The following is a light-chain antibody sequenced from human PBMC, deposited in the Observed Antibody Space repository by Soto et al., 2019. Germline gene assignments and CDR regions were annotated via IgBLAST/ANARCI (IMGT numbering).Light chain of an antibody. CDR3: SSYVGINTLYV. V-gene: IGLV2-8*01. CDR1: SSDLSGYDY. Sequence: QSVLTQPPSASGSPGQSVTISCSGISSDLSGYDYVSWYQQHPGKAPKLMIYEVDKRPSGAPDRFSGSKSGNTASLTVSGLQAEDEADYYCSSYVGINTLYVFGTGTKATVL. J-gene: IGLJ1*01. CDR2: EVD.